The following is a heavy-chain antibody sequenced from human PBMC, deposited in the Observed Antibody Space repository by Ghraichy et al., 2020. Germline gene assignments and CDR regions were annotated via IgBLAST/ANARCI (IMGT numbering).Heavy chain of an antibody. D-gene: IGHD2-21*01. CDR3: AAIKPRRDY. V-gene: IGHV4-39*01. CDR2: VYSTATT. CDR1: GVSLSVTSYY. J-gene: IGHJ4*02. Sequence: SQTLSLTCTVSGVSLSVTSYYWAWIRQPPGKGLEWIGSVYSTATTYYSPSLESRVTMSVETSKNQFSLKLTSVTAADTAVYFCAAIKPRRDYWGQGTLVTVSS.